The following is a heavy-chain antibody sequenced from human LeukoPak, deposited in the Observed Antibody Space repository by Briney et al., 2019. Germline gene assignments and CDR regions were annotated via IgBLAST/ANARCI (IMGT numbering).Heavy chain of an antibody. V-gene: IGHV1-24*01. J-gene: IGHJ3*02. CDR1: VDTLTELS. CDR2: FDPEDGET. Sequence: ASVTVSCKVSVDTLTELSMHWVRQAPGKGLEWMGGFDPEDGETIYAQKFQGRVTIPEDTSPDTAYMELSSRSSEDTAVYYCATVTRGLGGAFDIWGQGTMVPVSS. CDR3: ATVTRGLGGAFDI. D-gene: IGHD3-10*01.